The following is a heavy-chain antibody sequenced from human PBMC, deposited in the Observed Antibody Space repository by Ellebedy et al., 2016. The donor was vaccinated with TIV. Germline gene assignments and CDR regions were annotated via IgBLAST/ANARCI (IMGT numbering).Heavy chain of an antibody. V-gene: IGHV4-59*01. J-gene: IGHJ3*02. CDR1: GGSISSYY. Sequence: GSLRLXXTVSGGSISSYYWSWIRQPPGKGLEWIGYFYYSGSTNYNPSLKSRVSISVDTSKNQFSLKLSSVTAADTAVYYCARGPGTTRILDAFDIWGQGTMVTVSS. D-gene: IGHD4-11*01. CDR2: FYYSGST. CDR3: ARGPGTTRILDAFDI.